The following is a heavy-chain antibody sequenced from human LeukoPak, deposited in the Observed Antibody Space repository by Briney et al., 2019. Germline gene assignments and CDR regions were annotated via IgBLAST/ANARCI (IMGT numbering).Heavy chain of an antibody. D-gene: IGHD1-26*01. J-gene: IGHJ3*02. CDR1: GGSISGHH. Sequence: SEALSLTCTVSGGSISGHHWTWIRQPPGTGLEWIGYFYDSGDFNYNPSLKSRVTIWMDMSNNQFSLTMSSVTAADTAMYYCARLLRPGGRKGDAFDIWGQGTLVTVSS. CDR2: FYDSGDF. V-gene: IGHV4-59*08. CDR3: ARLLRPGGRKGDAFDI.